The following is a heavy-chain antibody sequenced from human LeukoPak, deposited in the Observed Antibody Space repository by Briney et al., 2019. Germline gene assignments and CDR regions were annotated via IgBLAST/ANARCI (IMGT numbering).Heavy chain of an antibody. J-gene: IGHJ4*02. Sequence: EGSLRVSCAASGFAFNSYAMTWVRQAPGKGLEWVSVTSATGAGTYYADSVKGRFSISRDNPKNTLYLQMNSLRAEDTAIYYCAKSTGNYAGGFDYWGQGTLVTVSS. CDR1: GFAFNSYA. V-gene: IGHV3-23*01. CDR2: TSATGAGT. CDR3: AKSTGNYAGGFDY. D-gene: IGHD1-7*01.